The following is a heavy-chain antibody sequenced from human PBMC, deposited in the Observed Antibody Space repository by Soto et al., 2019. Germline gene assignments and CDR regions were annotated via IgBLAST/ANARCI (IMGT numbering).Heavy chain of an antibody. J-gene: IGHJ4*01. V-gene: IGHV4-38-2*02. Sequence: PSATLSLTCTVSGYSISYPSYWAWLRQAPGKGPEWIAIIYHGGTTFYNPSLKSRISISVDTSNNQFSLKLRSVTAEDTAVYYCARVHVMVVAGSTFDYWGHGSLVTVSS. CDR2: IYHGGTT. D-gene: IGHD2-21*02. CDR3: ARVHVMVVAGSTFDY. CDR1: GYSISYPSY.